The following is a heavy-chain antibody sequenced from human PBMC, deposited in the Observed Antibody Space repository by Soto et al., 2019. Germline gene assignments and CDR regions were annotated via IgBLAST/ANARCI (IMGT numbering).Heavy chain of an antibody. Sequence: GASVKVSCKASGGTFSSYTISWVRQAPGQGLEWMGRIIPILGIANYAQKFQGRVTITADKSTSTAYMELSSLRSEDTAVYYCARAPVGITVTTDLHYYYYYMDVSGKGTTVTVSS. CDR3: ARAPVGITVTTDLHYYYYYMDV. D-gene: IGHD4-17*01. J-gene: IGHJ6*03. CDR1: GGTFSSYT. V-gene: IGHV1-69*02. CDR2: IIPILGIA.